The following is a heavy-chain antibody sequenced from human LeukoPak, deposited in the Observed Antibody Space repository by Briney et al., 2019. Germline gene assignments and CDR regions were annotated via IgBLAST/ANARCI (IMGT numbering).Heavy chain of an antibody. D-gene: IGHD3-22*01. CDR1: GYTFTGYY. V-gene: IGHV1-2*02. J-gene: IGHJ4*02. CDR2: INPNSGGT. Sequence: ASVKASCKASGYTFTGYYMHWVRQAPGQGLEWMGWINPNSGGTNYAQKFQGRVTMTRDTSTSTAYMELSRLRSDDTAVYYCGGSSGPYYFDYWGQGTLVTVSS. CDR3: GGSSGPYYFDY.